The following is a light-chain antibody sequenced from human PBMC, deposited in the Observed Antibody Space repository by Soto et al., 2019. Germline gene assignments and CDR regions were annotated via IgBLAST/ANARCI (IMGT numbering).Light chain of an antibody. CDR3: QQYHNWPPQYT. J-gene: IGKJ2*01. Sequence: EIVMTQSPASLSVSPGDGATLSCRASQSVASNVAWYQQRPGQGPRLLIHGASTRAVGVPARFSGSGSRTDFTLTISSLQSEDFAVYYCQQYHNWPPQYTFGQGTKLQIK. V-gene: IGKV3-15*01. CDR2: GAS. CDR1: QSVASN.